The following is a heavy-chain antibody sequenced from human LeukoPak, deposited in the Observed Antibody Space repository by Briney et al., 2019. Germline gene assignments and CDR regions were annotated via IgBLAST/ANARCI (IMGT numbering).Heavy chain of an antibody. CDR2: IKISGVST. Sequence: GGSLRLSCEASGFTFSSYGMSWVRQAPGQGLEWVSTIKISGVSTNYADSVKGRFTISRDNSKNTLYLQMNSLRAEDTAIYYCAKVRGSGEAPYWVFHLWGRGTLVTVSS. V-gene: IGHV3-23*01. J-gene: IGHJ2*01. D-gene: IGHD6-19*01. CDR3: AKVRGSGEAPYWVFHL. CDR1: GFTFSSYG.